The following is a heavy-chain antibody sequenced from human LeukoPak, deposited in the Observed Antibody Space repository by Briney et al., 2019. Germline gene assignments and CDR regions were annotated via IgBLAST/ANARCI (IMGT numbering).Heavy chain of an antibody. Sequence: SETLSLTCTVSGGSISSYYWSWIRQSPGKGLEWIGYIYYSGSTNYNPSLKSRVTIPVDTSKNQFSLKLSSVTAADTAMYYCARAPRGGMVTQFDYWGQGTLVTVSS. CDR2: IYYSGST. CDR3: ARAPRGGMVTQFDY. V-gene: IGHV4-59*01. D-gene: IGHD2-21*02. CDR1: GGSISSYY. J-gene: IGHJ4*02.